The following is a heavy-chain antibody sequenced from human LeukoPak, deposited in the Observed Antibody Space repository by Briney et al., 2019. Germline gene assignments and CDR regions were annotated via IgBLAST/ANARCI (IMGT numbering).Heavy chain of an antibody. CDR2: ISWNSGSI. Sequence: PGRSLRLSCAASGFTFDDYAMHWVRQAPGKGLEWVSGISWNSGSIGYADSVKGRFTISRDNSKNTLYLQMNSLRAEDTAVYYCARDGAGYCSRTSCYGSWFDPWGQGTLVTVSS. V-gene: IGHV3-9*01. D-gene: IGHD2-2*01. CDR3: ARDGAGYCSRTSCYGSWFDP. J-gene: IGHJ5*02. CDR1: GFTFDDYA.